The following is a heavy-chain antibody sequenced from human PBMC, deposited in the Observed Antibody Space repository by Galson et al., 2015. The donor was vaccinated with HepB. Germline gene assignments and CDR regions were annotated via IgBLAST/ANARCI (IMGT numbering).Heavy chain of an antibody. CDR2: TYYSSKWYN. Sequence: CVIFSDSVSSNSSAWNWIRQFPSRGLEWLGRTYYSSKWYNDYAVSVKSRITINPDTSKNQFSLQLNSVTPEDTAVYYCARGNEPVGALFDYWGQGTLVTVSS. CDR1: SDSVSSNSSA. D-gene: IGHD1-26*01. CDR3: ARGNEPVGALFDY. V-gene: IGHV6-1*01. J-gene: IGHJ4*02.